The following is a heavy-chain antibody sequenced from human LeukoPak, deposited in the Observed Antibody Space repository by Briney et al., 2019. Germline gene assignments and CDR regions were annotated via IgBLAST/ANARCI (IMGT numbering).Heavy chain of an antibody. J-gene: IGHJ4*02. D-gene: IGHD3-22*01. Sequence: SVKVSCKASGGTFSSYTISWVRQAPGQGLEWMGRIIPILGIANYAQKFQGRVTITADKSTSTAYMELSSLRSEDTAVYYCAREAPTYYYDSSGYYSVYWGQGTLITVSS. V-gene: IGHV1-69*04. CDR2: IIPILGIA. CDR3: AREAPTYYYDSSGYYSVY. CDR1: GGTFSSYT.